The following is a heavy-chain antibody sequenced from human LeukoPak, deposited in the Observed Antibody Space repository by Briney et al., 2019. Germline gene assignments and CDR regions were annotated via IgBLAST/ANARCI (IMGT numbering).Heavy chain of an antibody. V-gene: IGHV1-46*01. Sequence: ASVKVSCKASGYSFTSYYMHWVRQAPGQGLEWMGIINPSGGSTRYAQKFQGRVTMTRDMSTSTVDMELSNLRSEDTAVYYCARDNYGDYAGAFDIWGQGTMVTVSS. D-gene: IGHD4-17*01. CDR2: INPSGGST. J-gene: IGHJ3*02. CDR1: GYSFTSYY. CDR3: ARDNYGDYAGAFDI.